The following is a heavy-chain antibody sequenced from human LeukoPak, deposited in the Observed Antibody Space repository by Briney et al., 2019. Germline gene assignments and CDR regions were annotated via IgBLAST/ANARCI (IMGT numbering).Heavy chain of an antibody. CDR1: GFTFSSYA. V-gene: IGHV3-30-3*01. J-gene: IGHJ4*02. CDR2: ISYDGSNK. Sequence: GGSLRLSCAASGFTFSSYAMHWVRQAPGKGLEWVAVISYDGSNKYYADSVKGRFTISRDNSKNTLYLQMSSLRAEDTAVYYCARAGNIVGATWVFDYWGQGTLVTVSS. D-gene: IGHD1-26*01. CDR3: ARAGNIVGATWVFDY.